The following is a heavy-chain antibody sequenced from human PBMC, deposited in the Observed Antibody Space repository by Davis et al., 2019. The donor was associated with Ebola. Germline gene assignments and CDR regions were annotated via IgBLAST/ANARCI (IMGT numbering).Heavy chain of an antibody. D-gene: IGHD1-26*01. CDR3: ARDITVGAFSLDY. Sequence: GESLKISCAASGFPFSTYNMNWVRQAPGKGLEWASFISGSTGAKYYADSVKGRFTISRDNAKNSLFLQMNSLRDEDTAVYYCARDITVGAFSLDYWGQGTLVTVSS. CDR1: GFPFSTYN. J-gene: IGHJ4*02. V-gene: IGHV3-48*02. CDR2: ISGSTGAK.